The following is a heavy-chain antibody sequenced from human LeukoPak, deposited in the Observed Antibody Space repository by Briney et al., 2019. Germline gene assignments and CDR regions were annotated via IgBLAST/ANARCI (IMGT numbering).Heavy chain of an antibody. Sequence: SGPALVKPTQPLTLTCTFSGFSLNTYGVCVSWIRQPPGKALEWLARIDWDDDKYYSSSLKTRLTISKDTSKNQVVLTMTNMDPVDTATYYCARATTVNLRGGLDYWGQGTLVTVSS. CDR1: GFSLNTYGVC. CDR2: IDWDDDK. V-gene: IGHV2-70*11. CDR3: ARATTVNLRGGLDY. J-gene: IGHJ4*02. D-gene: IGHD4-11*01.